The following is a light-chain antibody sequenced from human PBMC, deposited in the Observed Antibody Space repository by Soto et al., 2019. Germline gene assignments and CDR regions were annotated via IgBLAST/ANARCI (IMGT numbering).Light chain of an antibody. CDR3: QQNYRATPWT. Sequence: DVQVAQSPSSLSAPVGDRITIACRASQSISRYLNWYQHKPGKAPKLLINAASSLERGVPSRFSGGGSGTDFTLNISSLQPDDFATYYCQQNYRATPWTFGQGTKVDIK. V-gene: IGKV1-39*01. J-gene: IGKJ1*01. CDR2: AAS. CDR1: QSISRY.